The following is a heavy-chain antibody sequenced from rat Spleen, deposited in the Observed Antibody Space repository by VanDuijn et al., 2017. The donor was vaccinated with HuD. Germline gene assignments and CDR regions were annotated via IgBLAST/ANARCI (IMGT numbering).Heavy chain of an antibody. CDR3: AKDLAYTTDYWNYVMDA. V-gene: IGHV5-58*01. CDR2: INTDGGST. D-gene: IGHD1-6*01. CDR1: GFTFSSYW. Sequence: EVQLVETGGGLVQPGRSLKLSCVASGFTFSSYWMYWIRQAPGKGLEWVSSINTDGGSTYYPDSVKGRFTISRDNAENTVYLQMNSLRSEDTATYYCAKDLAYTTDYWNYVMDAWGQGASVTVSS. J-gene: IGHJ4*01.